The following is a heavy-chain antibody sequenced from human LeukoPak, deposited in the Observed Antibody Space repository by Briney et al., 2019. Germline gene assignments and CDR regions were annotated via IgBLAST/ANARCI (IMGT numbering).Heavy chain of an antibody. J-gene: IGHJ6*02. V-gene: IGHV1-69*04. Sequence: AASVKVSCKTSGGSFSSSAIPWVRPAPGQGLEWMGRIIPVLNISTYAQKFQGRVTITADTSTSTVYMELSSLRSEETAVYYCAKDQGLTAPPPYGLDVWGQGTTVIVTS. CDR3: AKDQGLTAPPPYGLDV. CDR1: GGSFSSSA. D-gene: IGHD5-18*01. CDR2: IIPVLNIS.